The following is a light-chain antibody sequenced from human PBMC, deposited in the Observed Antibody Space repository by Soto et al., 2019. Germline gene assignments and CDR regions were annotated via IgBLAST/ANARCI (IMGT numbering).Light chain of an antibody. CDR2: KAS. V-gene: IGKV1-5*03. CDR3: QQYNSLWT. Sequence: DIQMTQSPSTLSASVGDRVTITCRASQSISSWLAWYQQKPGKAPKLLIYKASSLESGVPSRFSGSGSGTEFTLTISSLQPDDFATYYCQQYNSLWTFGQGTKLVIK. J-gene: IGKJ1*01. CDR1: QSISSW.